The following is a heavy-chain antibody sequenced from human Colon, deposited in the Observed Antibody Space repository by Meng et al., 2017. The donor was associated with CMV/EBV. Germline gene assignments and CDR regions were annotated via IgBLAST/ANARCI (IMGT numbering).Heavy chain of an antibody. J-gene: IGHJ4*02. CDR3: VVKGSAWFDY. Sequence: ETLSLTCAASGFTFSSYWMHWVRQAPGKGLVWISGMNAEGTIINNADSVKGRFTISRDNARNTLYLQMNSLRGDDTAVYYCVVKGSAWFDYWGQGTLVTVSS. V-gene: IGHV3-74*01. D-gene: IGHD2-21*01. CDR2: MNAEGTII. CDR1: GFTFSSYW.